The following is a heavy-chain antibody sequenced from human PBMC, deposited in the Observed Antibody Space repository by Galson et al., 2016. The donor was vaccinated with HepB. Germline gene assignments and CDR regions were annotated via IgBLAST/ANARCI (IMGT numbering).Heavy chain of an antibody. CDR2: ISYDGSNK. V-gene: IGHV3-30-3*02. CDR3: AKREPVIDY. CDR1: GFTFSSYA. D-gene: IGHD1-14*01. Sequence: SLRLSCAASGFTFSSYAMHWVRQAPGKGLEWVAVISYDGSNKYYADSVKGRFTISRDNSKNTLYLQMNSLRAEDTAVYYCAKREPVIDYWGQGTLVTVSS. J-gene: IGHJ4*02.